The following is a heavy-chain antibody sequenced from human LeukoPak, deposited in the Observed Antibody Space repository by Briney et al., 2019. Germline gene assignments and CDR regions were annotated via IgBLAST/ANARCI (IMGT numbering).Heavy chain of an antibody. J-gene: IGHJ3*02. Sequence: GGSLRLSCAASGFTFDDYGMSWVRQAPGKGLEWVSGINWNGGSTGYADSVKGRFTISRDNAKNSLYLQMNSLRAEDTALYHCARDSGFMYYYDSSGYSDAFDIWGQGTMVTVSS. CDR3: ARDSGFMYYYDSSGYSDAFDI. V-gene: IGHV3-20*01. CDR1: GFTFDDYG. D-gene: IGHD3-22*01. CDR2: INWNGGST.